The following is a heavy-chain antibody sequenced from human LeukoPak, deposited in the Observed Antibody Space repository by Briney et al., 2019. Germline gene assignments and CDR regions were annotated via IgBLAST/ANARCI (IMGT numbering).Heavy chain of an antibody. CDR2: INPSGGST. J-gene: IGHJ5*02. CDR1: GYTFTSYY. Sequence: ASVKVSCKASGYTFTSYYMHWVRQAPGQGLEWMGIINPSGGSTSYAQKFQGRVTISVDTSKNQFSLKLSSVTAADTAVYYCARERWLTATWLSGSEFDPWGQGTLVTVSS. V-gene: IGHV1-46*01. CDR3: ARERWLTATWLSGSEFDP. D-gene: IGHD2-15*01.